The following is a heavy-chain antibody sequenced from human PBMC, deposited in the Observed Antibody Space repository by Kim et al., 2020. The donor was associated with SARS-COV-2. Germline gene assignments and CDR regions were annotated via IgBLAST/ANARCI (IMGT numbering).Heavy chain of an antibody. V-gene: IGHV1-69*04. CDR1: GGTFSSYA. CDR2: IIPILGIA. Sequence: SVKVSCKASGGTFSSYAISWVRQAPGQGLEWMGRIIPILGIANYAQKFQGRVTITADKSTSTAYMELSSLRSEDTAVYYCARLRGTIFGAYSRGGYMDVWGKGPTVTVSS. CDR3: ARLRGTIFGAYSRGGYMDV. D-gene: IGHD3-3*01. J-gene: IGHJ6*03.